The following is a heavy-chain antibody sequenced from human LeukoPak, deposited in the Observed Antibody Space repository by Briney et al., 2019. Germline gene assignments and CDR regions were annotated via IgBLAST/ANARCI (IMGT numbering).Heavy chain of an antibody. CDR3: ATGGRYCSGGGCYSTPFDY. CDR1: GFTFSVYA. Sequence: GGSLRLSCAASGFTFSVYAMSWVRQAPGKGLEWGSDISSGEGNTYYADSVKGRFTISRSTSKNPLYLQMGGLRAEDTAVYYCATGGRYCSGGGCYSTPFDYWGQGTLVTVSS. D-gene: IGHD2-15*01. CDR2: ISSGEGNT. J-gene: IGHJ4*02. V-gene: IGHV3-23*01.